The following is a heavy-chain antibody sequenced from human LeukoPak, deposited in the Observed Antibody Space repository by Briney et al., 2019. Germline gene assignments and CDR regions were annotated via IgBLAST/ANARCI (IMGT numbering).Heavy chain of an antibody. CDR1: GFTFSSYS. D-gene: IGHD6-6*01. J-gene: IGHJ4*02. CDR3: ARDFSGSSYYFDY. CDR2: ISSSSSYI. Sequence: PGGSLRLSCAASGFTFSSYSMNWVRQAPGKGLEWVSSISSSSSYIYYADSAKGRFTISRDNAKNSLYLQMNSLRAEDTAVYYCARDFSGSSYYFDYWGQGTLVTVSS. V-gene: IGHV3-21*01.